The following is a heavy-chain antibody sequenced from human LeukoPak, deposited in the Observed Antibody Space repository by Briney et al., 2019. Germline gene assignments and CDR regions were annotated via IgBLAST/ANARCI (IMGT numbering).Heavy chain of an antibody. Sequence: ASVKVSCKASGYTFTSYYMHWVRQAPGEGLEWMGIINPSSGSTRYAQKFQGRVTMTRDMSTSTVYMELSSLRSEDTAVYYCARVAAEVVGVPGPIGFGWLRRDYYYMDVWGKGTTVTVSS. CDR1: GYTFTSYY. J-gene: IGHJ6*03. V-gene: IGHV1-46*01. D-gene: IGHD2-2*02. CDR3: ARVAAEVVGVPGPIGFGWLRRDYYYMDV. CDR2: INPSSGST.